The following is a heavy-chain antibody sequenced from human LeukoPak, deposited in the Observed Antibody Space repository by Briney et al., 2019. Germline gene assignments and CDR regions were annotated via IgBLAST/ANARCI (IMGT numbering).Heavy chain of an antibody. D-gene: IGHD6-13*01. V-gene: IGHV3-9*01. J-gene: IGHJ4*02. CDR3: AKDMSSGIVAADMDY. CDR1: GFTFDNYA. CDR2: ISWNSSSI. Sequence: PGGSLRPSCAASGFTFDNYAMHWVRQAPGKGLEWVSGISWNSSSIGYGDSVKGRYTISRDNAKNSLFLQMNSLRAEDTALYYCAKDMSSGIVAADMDYWGQGILVIVSS.